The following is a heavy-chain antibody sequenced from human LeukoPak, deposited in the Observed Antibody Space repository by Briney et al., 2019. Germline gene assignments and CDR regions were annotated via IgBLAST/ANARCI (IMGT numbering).Heavy chain of an antibody. CDR3: ARGLTPYYPDGFDV. D-gene: IGHD2-8*01. V-gene: IGHV3-66*01. CDR2: IYGGGST. CDR1: GFTVSNNY. J-gene: IGHJ3*01. Sequence: GGSLRLSCAASGFTVSNNYMSWVRQVPEKGLDWVSIIYGGGSTYYADSVKGRFTISRDISKNTLYLRMNSLRAEDTAVYYCARGLTPYYPDGFDVWGQGTMVTVSS.